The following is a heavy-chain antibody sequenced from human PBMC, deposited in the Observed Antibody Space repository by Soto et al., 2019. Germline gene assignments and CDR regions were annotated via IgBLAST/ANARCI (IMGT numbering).Heavy chain of an antibody. CDR2: IIPIFGTA. CDR3: ARGPVPRVRGVRGHARGDDY. J-gene: IGHJ4*02. V-gene: IGHV1-69*13. CDR1: GGTFSSYA. D-gene: IGHD3-10*01. Sequence: ASVKVSCKASGGTFSSYAISWVRQAPGQGLEWMGGIIPIFGTANYAQKFQGRVTITADESTSTAYMELSSLRSEDTAVYYCARGPVPRVRGVRGHARGDDYWGQGTLVTVSS.